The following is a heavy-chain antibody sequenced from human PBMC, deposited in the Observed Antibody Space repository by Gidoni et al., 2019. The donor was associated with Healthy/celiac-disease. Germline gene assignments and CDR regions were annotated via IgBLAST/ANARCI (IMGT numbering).Heavy chain of an antibody. V-gene: IGHV4-34*01. J-gene: IGHJ4*02. CDR1: GGSFSGYY. D-gene: IGHD3-22*01. CDR2: INHSGST. Sequence: QVQLQQWGAGLLKPSETLSLTCAVYGGSFSGYYWSWIRQPPGKGLEWIGEINHSGSTNYNPSLKSRVTISVDTSKNQFSLKLSSVTAADTAVYYCARSPPTYYYDSSGYLGYWGQGTLVTVSS. CDR3: ARSPPTYYYDSSGYLGY.